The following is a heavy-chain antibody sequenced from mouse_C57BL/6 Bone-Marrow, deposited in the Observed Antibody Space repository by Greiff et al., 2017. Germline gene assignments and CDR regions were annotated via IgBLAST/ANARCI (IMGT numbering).Heavy chain of an antibody. D-gene: IGHD1-1*01. CDR3: ARSSNVIMYAMDY. V-gene: IGHV1-50*01. CDR2: IDPSDSYT. Sequence: VKLQQPGAELVKPGASVKLSCKASGYTFTSYWMQWVKQRPGQGLEWIGEIDPSDSYTNYNQKFKGKATLTVDTSSSTAYMQLSSLTSEDSAVYYCARSSNVIMYAMDYWGQGTSVTVSS. CDR1: GYTFTSYW. J-gene: IGHJ4*01.